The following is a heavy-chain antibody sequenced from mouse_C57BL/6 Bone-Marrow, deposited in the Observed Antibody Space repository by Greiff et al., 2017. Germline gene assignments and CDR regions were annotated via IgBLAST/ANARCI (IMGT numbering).Heavy chain of an antibody. V-gene: IGHV1-85*01. Sequence: QVQLQQSGPELVKPGASVKLSCKASGYTFTSYDINWVKQRPGQGLEWIGWIYPRDGSTKYNEKFKGKATLTVDTSSSTAYMELHSLTSEDAAVYFCARRANCYAMDYWGQGTSVTVSS. D-gene: IGHD4-1*01. J-gene: IGHJ4*01. CDR3: ARRANCYAMDY. CDR2: IYPRDGST. CDR1: GYTFTSYD.